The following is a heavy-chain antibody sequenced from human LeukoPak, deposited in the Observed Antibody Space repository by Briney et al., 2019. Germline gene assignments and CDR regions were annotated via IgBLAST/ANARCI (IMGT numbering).Heavy chain of an antibody. CDR3: ARHDYGGNSGSFDY. V-gene: IGHV4-59*08. J-gene: IGHJ4*02. CDR1: GDSISGFY. Sequence: PSETLSLTCSVSGDSISGFYWNWIRQSPEKGLEWIAVTHYSGTTNYNPSLKSRVTISIDTSRQQFSLKLSSVTAADTAVYYCARHDYGGNSGSFDYWGQGTLVTVSS. CDR2: THYSGTT. D-gene: IGHD4-23*01.